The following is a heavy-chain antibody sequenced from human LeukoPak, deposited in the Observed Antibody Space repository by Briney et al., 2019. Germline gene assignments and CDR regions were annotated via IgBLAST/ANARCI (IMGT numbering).Heavy chain of an antibody. CDR3: AKDAQAYDSSGYLDY. CDR2: ISYDGSNK. D-gene: IGHD3-22*01. CDR1: GFTFSSYG. Sequence: PGGSLRLSCAASGFTFSSYGMHWVRQAPGKGLEWVAVISYDGSNKYYADSVKGRFTISRDNSKNTLYLQMNSLRAEDTAVYYCAKDAQAYDSSGYLDYWGQGTLVTVSS. J-gene: IGHJ4*02. V-gene: IGHV3-30*18.